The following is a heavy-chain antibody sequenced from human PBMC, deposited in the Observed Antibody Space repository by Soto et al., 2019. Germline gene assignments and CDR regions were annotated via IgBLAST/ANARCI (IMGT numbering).Heavy chain of an antibody. D-gene: IGHD1-7*01. CDR2: ISYDGSNK. J-gene: IGHJ6*03. Sequence: ESGGGVVQPGRSLRLSCAASGFTFSSYGMHWVRQAPGKGLEWVAVISYDGSNKYYADSVKGRFTISRDNSKNTLYLQMNSLRAEDTAVYYCAKDKLELYYYYYYMDVWGKGTTVTVSS. V-gene: IGHV3-30*18. CDR3: AKDKLELYYYYYYMDV. CDR1: GFTFSSYG.